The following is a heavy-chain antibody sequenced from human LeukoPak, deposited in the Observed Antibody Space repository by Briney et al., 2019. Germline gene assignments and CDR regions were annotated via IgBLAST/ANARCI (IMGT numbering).Heavy chain of an antibody. D-gene: IGHD3-22*01. CDR3: ATLGYYDSSGYYSYDAFDI. J-gene: IGHJ3*02. Sequence: GESLKISCKGSGYRFTSYWIGWVRQMPGKGLEWMGIIYPGDSDTRYSPSFQGQVTISADKSISTAYLQWSSLKASDTAMYYCATLGYYDSSGYYSYDAFDIWGQGTMVTVSS. CDR1: GYRFTSYW. CDR2: IYPGDSDT. V-gene: IGHV5-51*01.